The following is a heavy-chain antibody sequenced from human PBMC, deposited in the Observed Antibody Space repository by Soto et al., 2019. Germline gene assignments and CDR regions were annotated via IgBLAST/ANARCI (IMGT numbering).Heavy chain of an antibody. D-gene: IGHD3-22*01. CDR2: IYSTRST. CDR1: GGSVSTYY. J-gene: IGHJ4*02. V-gene: IGHV4-4*07. Sequence: QVQLQESGPGLVKPSETLSLTCTVSGGSVSTYYWSWIRQPAGKGLEWIGHIYSTRSTNYNPSLKSRVTMSVDTSKNQFSLTLSSVTAADTAVYYCARAISDYCFDSWGQGTLVTVSS. CDR3: ARAISDYCFDS.